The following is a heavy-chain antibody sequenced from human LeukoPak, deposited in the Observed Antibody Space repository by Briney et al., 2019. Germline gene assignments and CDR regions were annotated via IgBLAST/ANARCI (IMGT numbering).Heavy chain of an antibody. Sequence: SETLSLTCIVSGYSISSGSYWGWIRQPPGKGLEWIGSVYPPGNTYYNPSLKSRVTISVDTSKNQFSLTLSSVTAADTAVYYCAGESSFVAVTGRGGWFDPWGQGTLVTVSS. V-gene: IGHV4-38-2*02. CDR2: VYPPGNT. CDR1: GYSISSGSY. D-gene: IGHD6-19*01. J-gene: IGHJ5*02. CDR3: AGESSFVAVTGRGGWFDP.